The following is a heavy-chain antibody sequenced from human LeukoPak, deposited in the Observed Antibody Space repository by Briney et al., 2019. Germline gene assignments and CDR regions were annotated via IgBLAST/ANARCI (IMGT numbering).Heavy chain of an antibody. J-gene: IGHJ4*02. V-gene: IGHV3-53*01. CDR1: GFTVSSNY. Sequence: AGGSLRLSCAASGFTVSSNYMSWVRQAPGKGLEWVSVIYSGGSTYYADSVKGRFTISRDNSKNTLYLQMDSLRAEDTAVYYCASSPSFEKIFDYWGQGTLVTVSS. CDR3: ASSPSFEKIFDY. CDR2: IYSGGST.